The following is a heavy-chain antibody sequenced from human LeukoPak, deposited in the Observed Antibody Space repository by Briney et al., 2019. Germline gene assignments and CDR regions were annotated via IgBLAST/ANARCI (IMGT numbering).Heavy chain of an antibody. V-gene: IGHV4-59*12. CDR3: ARGSGWYDY. J-gene: IGHJ4*02. CDR2: LFHIGGT. D-gene: IGHD6-19*01. CDR1: GGSISSYS. Sequence: PSETLSLTCTVSGGSISSYSWSWIRQPPGKGLEWIGYLFHIGGTNYNPSLKSQVTISVDASKNQVALKLNSVTAADTAVYYCARGSGWYDYWGQGTLVTVSS.